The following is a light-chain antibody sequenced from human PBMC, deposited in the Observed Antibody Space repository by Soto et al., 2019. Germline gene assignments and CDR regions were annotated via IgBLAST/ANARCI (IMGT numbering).Light chain of an antibody. V-gene: IGKV1-6*01. Sequence: IQMTQSPSTLSGSVGDRVTITCRASQTISSWLAWYQQKPGKAPKLLIYAASSLQSGVPSRFSGSGSGTDFTLTISSLHPEDLATYYCLQDYNCPRTFGQGTKVDI. J-gene: IGKJ1*01. CDR1: QTISSW. CDR2: AAS. CDR3: LQDYNCPRT.